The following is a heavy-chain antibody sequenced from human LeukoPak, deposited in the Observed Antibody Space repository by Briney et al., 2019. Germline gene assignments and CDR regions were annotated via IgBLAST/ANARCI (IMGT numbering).Heavy chain of an antibody. V-gene: IGHV1-8*03. J-gene: IGHJ4*02. D-gene: IGHD3-22*01. CDR3: ARGHPYDSSGYVDY. CDR1: GYTFTSYD. CDR2: MNPNSGNT. Sequence: GASVKVSCKAPGYTFTSYDINWVRQAPGQGLEWMGWMNPNSGNTGYAQKFQGRVTITRNTSISTAYMELSSLRSEDTAVYYCARGHPYDSSGYVDYWGQGTLVTVSS.